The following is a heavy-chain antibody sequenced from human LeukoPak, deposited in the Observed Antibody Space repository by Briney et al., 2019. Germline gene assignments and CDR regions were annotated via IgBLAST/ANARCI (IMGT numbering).Heavy chain of an antibody. CDR1: GFTFSSYW. V-gene: IGHV3-74*01. CDR3: ARDYGRRGSYYYYYGIDV. Sequence: PGGSLRLSCSASGFTFSSYWMHWVRQVPGKGLMWVSRIDSDDSSTNYADSVKGRFTISRDNAKSTVSLQMKSLRAEDTAVYYCARDYGRRGSYYYYYGIDVWGQGTTVTVSS. J-gene: IGHJ6*02. CDR2: IDSDDSST. D-gene: IGHD1-26*01.